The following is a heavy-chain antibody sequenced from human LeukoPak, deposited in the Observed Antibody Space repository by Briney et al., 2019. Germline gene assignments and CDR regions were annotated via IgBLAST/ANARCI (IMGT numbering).Heavy chain of an antibody. CDR2: FDPEDGET. V-gene: IGHV1-24*01. CDR3: ATTNRGETIFGVGNAFDI. D-gene: IGHD3-3*01. Sequence: GASVKVSCKVSGYTLTELSMHWVRQAPGKGLEWMGGFDPEDGETIYAQKFQGRVTMTEDTSTDTAYMELSSLRSEDTAVYYCATTNRGETIFGVGNAFDIWGQGTMVTVSS. J-gene: IGHJ3*02. CDR1: GYTLTELS.